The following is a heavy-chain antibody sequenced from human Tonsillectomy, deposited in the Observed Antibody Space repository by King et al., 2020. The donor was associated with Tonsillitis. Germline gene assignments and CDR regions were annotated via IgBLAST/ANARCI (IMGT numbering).Heavy chain of an antibody. Sequence: VQLQQWGAGLLKPSETLSLTCAVYGGSFSGYYWSWIRQPPGKGLQWIGEINHSGSTNYNPSLKSRVTISVDTSKNQFSLKLSSVTAADTAVYYCASELRDGYKLFLSRGDSWGQGTLVTVSS. J-gene: IGHJ4*02. CDR1: GGSFSGYY. CDR3: ASELRDGYKLFLSRGDS. V-gene: IGHV4-34*01. D-gene: IGHD5-24*01. CDR2: INHSGST.